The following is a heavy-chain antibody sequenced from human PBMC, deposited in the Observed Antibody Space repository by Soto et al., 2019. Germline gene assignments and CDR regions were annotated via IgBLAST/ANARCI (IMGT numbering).Heavy chain of an antibody. CDR2: INPNSGGT. D-gene: IGHD7-27*01. CDR3: ARADHGDLFPTSDD. CDR1: GYTFTGYY. V-gene: IGHV1-2*04. Sequence: ASVKVSCKASGYTFTGYYMHWVRQAPGQGLEWMGWINPNSGGTNYAQKFQGWVTMTRDTSISTAYMELSRLRSDDTAVYYCARADHGDLFPTSDDWGQGTLVTVSS. J-gene: IGHJ4*02.